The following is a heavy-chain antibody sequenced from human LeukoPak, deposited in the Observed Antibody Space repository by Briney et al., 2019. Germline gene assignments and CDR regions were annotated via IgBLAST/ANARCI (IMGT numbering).Heavy chain of an antibody. V-gene: IGHV3-23*01. CDR1: GFAFSNYD. J-gene: IGHJ4*02. D-gene: IGHD3-10*01. CDR2: ISHSGSKT. CDR3: AREYSGSYGVYFDY. Sequence: GGSLRLSCAASGFAFSNYDMAWVRLAPGTGLEWVSSISHSGSKTDYADSVKGRFTISRDNAKTTLFLQMNILRADDTALYYCAREYSGSYGVYFDYWGQGTLVTVSS.